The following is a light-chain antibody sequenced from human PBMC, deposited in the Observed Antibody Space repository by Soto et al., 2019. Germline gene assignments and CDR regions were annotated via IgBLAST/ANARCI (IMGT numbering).Light chain of an antibody. CDR2: EVS. J-gene: IGLJ1*01. CDR3: SSYTSSHTYV. V-gene: IGLV2-14*01. CDR1: SSDVGGYNY. Sequence: QSALTQPASVSGSPGQSITISCTGTSSDVGGYNYVSWYQHYPGKAPKLIIYEVSNRPSGVSNRFSGSKSDNTASLTISGLQAEDEADYYCSSYTSSHTYVFGTGTKVTVL.